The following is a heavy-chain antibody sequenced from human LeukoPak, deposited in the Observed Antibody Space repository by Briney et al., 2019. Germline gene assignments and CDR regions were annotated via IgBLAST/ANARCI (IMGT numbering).Heavy chain of an antibody. V-gene: IGHV3-21*01. CDR3: ARAGVASGFWSGYYRDKHYYYYYMDV. J-gene: IGHJ6*03. CDR1: GFTFSNYW. Sequence: GGSLRLSCAASGFTFSNYWMHWVRQAPGKGLEWVSSISSSSSYIYYADSVKGRFTISRDNAKNSLYLQMNSLRAEDTAVYYCARAGVASGFWSGYYRDKHYYYYYMDVWGKGTTVTVSS. D-gene: IGHD3-3*01. CDR2: ISSSSSYI.